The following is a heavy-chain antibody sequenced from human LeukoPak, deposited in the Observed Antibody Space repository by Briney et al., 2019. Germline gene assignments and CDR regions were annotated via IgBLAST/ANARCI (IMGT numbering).Heavy chain of an antibody. CDR3: AREGGFYRPLDY. CDR1: GGSVINTNW. V-gene: IGHV4-4*02. Sequence: SGTLSLTCGVSGGSVINTNWRTWVRQPPGKGLEWIGEVHLDGRTNYNPSLESRLTMSVDVSENQVSLKLTSVTAADTAVYYCAREGGFYRPLDYSGQGTLVTVSS. D-gene: IGHD3-3*01. CDR2: VHLDGRT. J-gene: IGHJ4*02.